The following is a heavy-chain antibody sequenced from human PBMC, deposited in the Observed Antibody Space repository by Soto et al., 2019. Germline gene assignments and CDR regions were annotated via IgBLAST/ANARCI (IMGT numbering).Heavy chain of an antibody. CDR1: GFSLSTARMG. Sequence: QVTLKESGPVLVKPTETLTLTCTVSGFSLSTARMGVSWIRQPPGKALEGLAHIFSNDEKSYSTSLKSRLTISKDTSKSQVVLTMTNMDPVDTATYYCARIRGAVADPYYYYGMDVWGQGTTVTVSS. V-gene: IGHV2-26*01. CDR2: IFSNDEK. J-gene: IGHJ6*02. CDR3: ARIRGAVADPYYYYGMDV. D-gene: IGHD6-19*01.